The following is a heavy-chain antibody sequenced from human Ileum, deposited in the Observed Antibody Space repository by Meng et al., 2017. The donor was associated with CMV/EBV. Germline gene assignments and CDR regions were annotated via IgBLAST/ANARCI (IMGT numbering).Heavy chain of an antibody. CDR1: IFTFSAYD. V-gene: IGHV3-21*04. CDR2: ISSGSTYM. D-gene: IGHD5-24*01. CDR3: AKDVLDADGYNY. Sequence: GGSLRLSCAASIFTFSAYDMNWVRQAPGQGLEWVSSISSGSTYMYYADSVKGRFTISRDNAKNTLYLQMNSLRAEDTAVYYCAKDVLDADGYNYWGQGTLVTVSS. J-gene: IGHJ4*02.